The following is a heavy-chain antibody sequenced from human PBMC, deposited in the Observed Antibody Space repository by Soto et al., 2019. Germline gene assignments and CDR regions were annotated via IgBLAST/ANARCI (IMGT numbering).Heavy chain of an antibody. Sequence: EVQLVESGGGLVQPGGSLRLSCAASGFTFSSYWMSCVRQAPGKGLEWVANIKQDGSEKYYFDSVKGRYTISRDNAKNSLYLQMNSLRAEDTAVYYCARGDWINSYFDYWGQGTLVTVSS. D-gene: IGHD1-1*01. V-gene: IGHV3-7*03. J-gene: IGHJ4*02. CDR1: GFTFSSYW. CDR3: ARGDWINSYFDY. CDR2: IKQDGSEK.